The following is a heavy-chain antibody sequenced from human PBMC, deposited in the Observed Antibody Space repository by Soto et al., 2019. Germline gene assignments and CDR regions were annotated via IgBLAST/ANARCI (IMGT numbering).Heavy chain of an antibody. Sequence: QVQLVRSGAEVKKPGSSVKVSCKASGGTFSSLAISWVRQAPGQGLEWMGGLVPVFGTANYAQKFQDRVTITADKSTSTSYMELSSLRSEDTAVYYCARSPGVFDYWGQGTLVTVPS. J-gene: IGHJ4*02. CDR3: ARSPGVFDY. D-gene: IGHD3-10*01. CDR2: LVPVFGTA. CDR1: GGTFSSLA. V-gene: IGHV1-69*06.